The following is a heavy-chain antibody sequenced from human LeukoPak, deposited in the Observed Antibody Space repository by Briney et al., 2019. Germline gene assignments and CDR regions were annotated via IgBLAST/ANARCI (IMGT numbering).Heavy chain of an antibody. CDR2: INHRGTT. D-gene: IGHD1-26*01. CDR3: ARSWAGMYYPFYYFDY. CDR1: GDSFSGYY. J-gene: IGHJ4*02. V-gene: IGHV4-34*01. Sequence: PSQTLSLTCAVYGDSFSGYYWSWIRQPPGKGLEWIAEINHRGTTHYNPSLKSRVNISADTSKNQFSLHLDSVTAADTAVYYCARSWAGMYYPFYYFDYWGQGTLVSVSS.